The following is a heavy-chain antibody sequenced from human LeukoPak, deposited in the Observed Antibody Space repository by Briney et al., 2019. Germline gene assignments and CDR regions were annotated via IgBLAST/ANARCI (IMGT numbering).Heavy chain of an antibody. D-gene: IGHD3-10*01. CDR1: GGSISSSTYY. J-gene: IGHJ3*02. CDR3: ARITMIGGGGFDI. Sequence: SETLSLTCTVSGGSISSSTYYWGWIRQPPGKGLEWIRSIYYSGTTYYNPSLKSRVTISVDTSKNQFSLKLSSVTAADTAVYYCARITMIGGGGFDIWGQGTMVTVSS. CDR2: IYYSGTT. V-gene: IGHV4-39*07.